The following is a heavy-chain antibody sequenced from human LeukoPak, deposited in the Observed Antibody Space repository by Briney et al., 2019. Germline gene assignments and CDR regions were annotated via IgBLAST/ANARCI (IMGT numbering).Heavy chain of an antibody. CDR1: GFKFSDHY. Sequence: GGSLRLSCAASGFKFSDHYMHWIRQAPGRGLEWRSYISSSGSTIYYADSVRGRFTISRDNAKSSLYLQMNNLRAEDTAVYYCARGRLRWLQTSYFDYWGQGTLVTVSS. D-gene: IGHD5-24*01. CDR2: ISSSGSTI. J-gene: IGHJ4*02. CDR3: ARGRLRWLQTSYFDY. V-gene: IGHV3-11*01.